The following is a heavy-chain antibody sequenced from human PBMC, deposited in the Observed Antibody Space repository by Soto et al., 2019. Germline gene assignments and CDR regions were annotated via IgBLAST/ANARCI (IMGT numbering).Heavy chain of an antibody. CDR2: IYWNDDK. CDR3: AHRRGGHCSGGRCYYYYYGMDV. J-gene: IGHJ6*02. V-gene: IGHV2-5*01. CDR1: GFSLSTSGVG. D-gene: IGHD2-15*01. Sequence: SGPTLVNPTQTLTLTCTFSGFSLSTSGVGVGWIRQPPGKALEWLALIYWNDDKRYSPSLKSRLTITKDTSKNQVVLTMTNMDPVDTATYYCAHRRGGHCSGGRCYYYYYGMDVWGQGTTVTVSS.